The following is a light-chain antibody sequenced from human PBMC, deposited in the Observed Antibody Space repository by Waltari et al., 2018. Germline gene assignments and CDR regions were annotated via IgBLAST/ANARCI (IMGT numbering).Light chain of an antibody. V-gene: IGKV3D-15*01. CDR3: QQYHNWPPWT. Sequence: EIVMTQSPATLSVSPGEGATLSCRASQSVTSKLAWYQLKPGQAPRRVSYDASSRATGIPARFSGSGSGTEFTLTISSLQSEDFAVYYCQQYHNWPPWTFGQGTKVEI. J-gene: IGKJ1*01. CDR2: DAS. CDR1: QSVTSK.